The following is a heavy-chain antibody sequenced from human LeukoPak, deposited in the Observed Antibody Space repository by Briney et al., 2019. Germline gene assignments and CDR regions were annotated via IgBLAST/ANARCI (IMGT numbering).Heavy chain of an antibody. CDR2: VTGSGTT. V-gene: IGHV3-23*01. D-gene: IGHD3-10*01. J-gene: IGHJ4*02. CDR3: AKDRRYYYGSGSSLDF. CDR1: GFPFCNYA. Sequence: GGPLRLSCVACGFPFCNYAMRWLRQAPGKGLEWVSVVTGSGTTYNTDSVQGRFTVSRDNAKNTLFLQMNNLGAEDTAIYYCAKDRRYYYGSGSSLDFWGQGTLVIVSS.